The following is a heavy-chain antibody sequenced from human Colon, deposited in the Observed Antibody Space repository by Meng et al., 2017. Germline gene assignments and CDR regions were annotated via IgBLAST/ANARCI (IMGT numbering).Heavy chain of an antibody. CDR2: ARIDHANT. J-gene: IGHJ4*02. CDR3: ARDYWGSLDF. CDR1: GASVRSPDHQ. V-gene: IGHV4-61*08. Sequence: QVQLQESGPGLVRPSATLSLICAVSGASVRSPDHQWGWVRQPPGKGLEWIGYARIDHANTNYNPSLKSRVNVSLDTSKNQFSLNVRSVTAADTAVYYCARDYWGSLDFWGQGILVTVSS. D-gene: IGHD3-16*01.